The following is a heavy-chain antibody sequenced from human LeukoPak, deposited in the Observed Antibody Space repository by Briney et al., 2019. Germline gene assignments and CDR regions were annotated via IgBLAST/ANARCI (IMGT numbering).Heavy chain of an antibody. CDR3: ARDRGVVAAFDY. V-gene: IGHV3-48*04. CDR2: ISSSGSTI. J-gene: IGHJ4*02. Sequence: GGSLRLSCAASGFTFSSYTMNWVRQAPGKGLEWVSYISSSGSTIYYADSVKGRFTISRDNAKNSLYLQMNSLRAEDTAVYYCARDRGVVAAFDYWGQGTLVTVSS. D-gene: IGHD2-15*01. CDR1: GFTFSSYT.